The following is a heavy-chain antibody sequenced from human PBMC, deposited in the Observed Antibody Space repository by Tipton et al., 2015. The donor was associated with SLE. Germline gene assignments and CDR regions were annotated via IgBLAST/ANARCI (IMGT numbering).Heavy chain of an antibody. CDR1: GDSISSSGFY. V-gene: IGHV4-39*07. Sequence: TLSLTCTVSGDSISSSGFYWAWIRQPPGKGLEWIASISYTGSTFYSPSLNSRVTISLDTSKNQFSLRLISVTAADTAVYYCARASPGVWCFDLWGRGSLVTVSS. D-gene: IGHD2-8*01. CDR2: ISYTGST. CDR3: ARASPGVWCFDL. J-gene: IGHJ2*01.